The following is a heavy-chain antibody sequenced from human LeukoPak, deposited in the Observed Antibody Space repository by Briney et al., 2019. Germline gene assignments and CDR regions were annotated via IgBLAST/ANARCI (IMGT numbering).Heavy chain of an antibody. J-gene: IGHJ4*02. D-gene: IGHD5-18*01. V-gene: IGHV3-21*05. CDR1: TFTFSTYS. Sequence: GGSLRLTCSASTFTFSTYSMNWVRQARGKGLEWVSYITSDSKIIHYADSVKGRFTISRDNAKNSLYLQMNSLRAEDTAVYYCARERGYSFGYSDYWGQGTLVTVSS. CDR2: ITSDSKII. CDR3: ARERGYSFGYSDY.